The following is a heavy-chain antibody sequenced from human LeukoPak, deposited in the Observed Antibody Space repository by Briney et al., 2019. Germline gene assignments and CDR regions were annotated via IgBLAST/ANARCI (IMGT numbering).Heavy chain of an antibody. Sequence: GESLKISCKASGYSFTTYWIGWVRQMPGKGPEWIGIIYPGDSDTRYSPSFQGHVTISADKSISTAYLQWSSLKASDTAMYYCARGKSYDSSGYYSNWGQGTPVTVSS. CDR2: IYPGDSDT. CDR3: ARGKSYDSSGYYSN. D-gene: IGHD3-22*01. J-gene: IGHJ4*02. CDR1: GYSFTTYW. V-gene: IGHV5-51*01.